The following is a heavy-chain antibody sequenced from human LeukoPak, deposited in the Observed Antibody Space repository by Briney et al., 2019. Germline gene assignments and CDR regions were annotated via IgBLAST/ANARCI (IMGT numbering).Heavy chain of an antibody. CDR2: IYWDDDK. CDR3: AHRLPGLSVFDY. V-gene: IGHV2-5*02. Sequence: SGPTLVKPTQTLTLTCTYSGFSLSTSGVGVGWIRQPPGKALEWLALIYWDDDKRYSPSLKNRLTITKDTSKNQVVLTMTNMDPIDTATYYCAHRLPGLSVFDYWGQGTLVTVSS. CDR1: GFSLSTSGVG. D-gene: IGHD3/OR15-3a*01. J-gene: IGHJ4*02.